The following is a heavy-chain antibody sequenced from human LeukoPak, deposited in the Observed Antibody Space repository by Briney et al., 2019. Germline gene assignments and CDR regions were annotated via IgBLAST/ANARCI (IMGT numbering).Heavy chain of an antibody. Sequence: GGTLRLSCVASGFTLSGYAMSWVRQAPGKGLEWVSAISGSGGSTYYADSVKGRFTISRDNSKNTLYLQMNSLRAEDTAVYYCAKVPPSGSYSDYWGQGTLVTVSS. CDR2: ISGSGGST. J-gene: IGHJ4*02. CDR1: GFTLSGYA. CDR3: AKVPPSGSYSDY. V-gene: IGHV3-23*01. D-gene: IGHD1-26*01.